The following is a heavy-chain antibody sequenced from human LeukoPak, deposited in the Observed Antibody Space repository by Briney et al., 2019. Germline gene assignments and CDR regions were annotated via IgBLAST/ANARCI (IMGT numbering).Heavy chain of an antibody. D-gene: IGHD6-19*01. J-gene: IGHJ4*02. CDR2: IKQDGSDK. CDR1: GFSVRNYW. Sequence: GGSLRLSCAAAGFSVRNYWMSWVRQAPGKGRDWVANIKQDGSDKYYVDSVKGRFTISRDNAKNSVYLQMTSLRAEDTAVYYCARILYISGSSIDYWGQGGLVPVSS. CDR3: ARILYISGSSIDY. V-gene: IGHV3-7*01.